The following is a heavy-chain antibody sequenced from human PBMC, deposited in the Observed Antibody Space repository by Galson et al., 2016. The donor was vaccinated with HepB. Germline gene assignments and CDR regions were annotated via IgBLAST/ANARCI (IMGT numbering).Heavy chain of an antibody. Sequence: SLRLSCAASGFTFSSYSMNWVRRAQGKGLEWVSSISSSSSYIYYADSVKGRFTISRDNAKNSLYLQMNSLRAEDTAVYYCARGDIVGAIFDYWGQGTLVTVSS. J-gene: IGHJ4*02. CDR1: GFTFSSYS. CDR3: ARGDIVGAIFDY. CDR2: ISSSSSYI. D-gene: IGHD1-26*01. V-gene: IGHV3-21*01.